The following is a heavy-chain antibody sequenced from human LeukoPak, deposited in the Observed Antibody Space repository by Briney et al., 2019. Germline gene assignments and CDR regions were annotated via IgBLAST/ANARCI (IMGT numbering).Heavy chain of an antibody. CDR2: INNDRSDT. CDR3: ARDLNDLLQNYRSTWYPADY. J-gene: IGHJ4*02. D-gene: IGHD6-13*01. V-gene: IGHV3-74*01. Sequence: GGSLRLSCAASGFTFSTYWMNWVRQVPGKGLLWVSRINNDRSDTAYAGSVKGRFTISRDNAKNTLYLQMNSLRAEDSAVYFCARDLNDLLQNYRSTWYPADYWGQGTLVTVSS. CDR1: GFTFSTYW.